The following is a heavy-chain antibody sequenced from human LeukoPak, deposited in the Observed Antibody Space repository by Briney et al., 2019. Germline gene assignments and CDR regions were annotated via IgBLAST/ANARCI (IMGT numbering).Heavy chain of an antibody. D-gene: IGHD3-3*01. CDR3: ARISQRSFDP. V-gene: IGHV3-7*05. CDR2: IKQDGNEE. Sequence: PGGSVRLSCAASGFLFSDYWMSWLRQAPGKGLEWVANIKQDGNEEFYVDSLKGRFTISRDNAKNSLYLQMNSLRAEDTAVYYCARISQRSFDPWGQESLVSVSS. J-gene: IGHJ5*02. CDR1: GFLFSDYW.